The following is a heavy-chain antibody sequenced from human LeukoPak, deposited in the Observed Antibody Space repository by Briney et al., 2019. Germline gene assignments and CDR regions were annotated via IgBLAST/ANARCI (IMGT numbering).Heavy chain of an antibody. Sequence: ASVNVSCKASGGTFSSYAISWVRQAPGKGLEWMGGFDPEDGETIYAQKFQGRVTMTEDTSTDTAYMELSSLRSEDTAVYYCATLSQTGYYQKGNWFDPWGQGTLVTVSS. V-gene: IGHV1-24*01. J-gene: IGHJ5*02. CDR2: FDPEDGET. D-gene: IGHD3-9*01. CDR3: ATLSQTGYYQKGNWFDP. CDR1: GGTFSSYA.